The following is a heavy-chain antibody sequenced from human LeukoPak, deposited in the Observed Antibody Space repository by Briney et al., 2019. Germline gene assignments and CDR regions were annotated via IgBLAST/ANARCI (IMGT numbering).Heavy chain of an antibody. J-gene: IGHJ4*02. D-gene: IGHD4-17*01. CDR2: IKQDGSQ. Sequence: GGSLRLSCVASGFTFSNHWMSWVRQAPGKGLEWVASIKQDGSQYYVDSVKGRFFISRENAKNSVSLQMNSLRGEDTAVYYCARGPDFGDRLDYFDYWGQGTLVTVS. V-gene: IGHV3-7*01. CDR3: ARGPDFGDRLDYFDY. CDR1: GFTFSNHW.